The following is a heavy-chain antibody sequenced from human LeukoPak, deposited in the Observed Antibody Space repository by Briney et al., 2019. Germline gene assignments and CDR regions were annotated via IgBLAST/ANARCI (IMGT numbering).Heavy chain of an antibody. J-gene: IGHJ4*02. CDR2: IKQDGSVK. CDR3: ARIGYSSSSTDY. Sequence: PAGGSLRLSCAASGFTFSSYWMSWVRQAPGKGLEWVANIKQDGSVKYYVDSVTGRFTISRDNAKNSLYLQMDSLRAEDTAVYYCARIGYSSSSTDYWGQGTLVTVSS. D-gene: IGHD6-6*01. CDR1: GFTFSSYW. V-gene: IGHV3-7*01.